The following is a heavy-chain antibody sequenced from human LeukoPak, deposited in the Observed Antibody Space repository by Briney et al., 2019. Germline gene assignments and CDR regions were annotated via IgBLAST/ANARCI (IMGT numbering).Heavy chain of an antibody. J-gene: IGHJ6*02. V-gene: IGHV4-31*03. CDR1: GGSISSGGYY. CDR2: IYYSGST. Sequence: SETLSLTCTVSGGSISSGGYYWSWIRQHPGKGLEWIGYIYYSGSTYYNPSLKSRATISVDTSKNQFSLKLSSVTAADTAVYYCASTPLYCSGGSCQPYYYYGMDVWGQGTTVTVSS. CDR3: ASTPLYCSGGSCQPYYYYGMDV. D-gene: IGHD2-15*01.